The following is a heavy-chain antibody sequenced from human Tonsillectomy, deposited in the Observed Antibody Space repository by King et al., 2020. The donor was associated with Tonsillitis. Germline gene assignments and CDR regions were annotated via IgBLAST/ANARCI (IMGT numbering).Heavy chain of an antibody. Sequence: VQLQQWGAGLLKPSETLSLTCAVYGGSFSGYYWSWIRQPPGKGLEWIGEINHSGSTNYNPSLKSRVTISVDTSTNQFSLKLSSVTAADTAVYYCARVPHFWSGDYYYYMDVWGKGTTVTVSS. CDR2: INHSGST. CDR3: ARVPHFWSGDYYYYMDV. J-gene: IGHJ6*03. V-gene: IGHV4-34*01. D-gene: IGHD3-3*02. CDR1: GGSFSGYY.